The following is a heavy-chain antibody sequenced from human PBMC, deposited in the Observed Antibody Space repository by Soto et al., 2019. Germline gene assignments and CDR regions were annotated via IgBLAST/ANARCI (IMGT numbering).Heavy chain of an antibody. J-gene: IGHJ4*02. CDR3: ARFYGDYRYSFDY. V-gene: IGHV4-31*03. Sequence: QVQLQESGPGLVKPSQTLSLTCTVSGGSISSGGYYWSWIRQHPGKGLEWIGYIYYSGSTYYNPSLKTRVTISVHTSKTQFSLKLRSVTAADTAVYYCARFYGDYRYSFDYWGQGTLVTVSS. D-gene: IGHD4-17*01. CDR1: GGSISSGGYY. CDR2: IYYSGST.